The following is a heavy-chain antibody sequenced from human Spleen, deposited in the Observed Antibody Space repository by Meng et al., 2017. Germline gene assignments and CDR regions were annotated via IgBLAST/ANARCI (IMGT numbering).Heavy chain of an antibody. Sequence: GESLKISCAASGFTFSDYYMSWIRQAPGKGLQWVAIITSDGSNKYYADSVKGRFTISRDNSKNTLYLQINSLRAEDTAVYFCARDGHHYDVDYWGQGTLVTVSS. CDR1: GFTFSDYY. V-gene: IGHV3-33*08. J-gene: IGHJ4*02. CDR2: ITSDGSNK. D-gene: IGHD5-12*01. CDR3: ARDGHHYDVDY.